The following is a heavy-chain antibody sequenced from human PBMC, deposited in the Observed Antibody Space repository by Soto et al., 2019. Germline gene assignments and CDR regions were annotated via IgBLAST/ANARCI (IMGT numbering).Heavy chain of an antibody. Sequence: EVQLVESGGGLVQPGRALRLSCAASGFTFDAYGMNWVRQAPGKGLEWVSGISWNSGRIAYTDSVKGRFTISRDNAKNSLYLQMNSLRPEDTDLYYCAKRRVTYYEDCSSYPDGFDVWGQGTVVTVSS. V-gene: IGHV3-9*01. D-gene: IGHD2-15*01. CDR1: GFTFDAYG. J-gene: IGHJ3*01. CDR2: ISWNSGRI. CDR3: AKRRVTYYEDCSSYPDGFDV.